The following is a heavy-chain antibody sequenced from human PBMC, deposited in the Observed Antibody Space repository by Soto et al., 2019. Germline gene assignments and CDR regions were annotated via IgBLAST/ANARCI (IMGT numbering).Heavy chain of an antibody. V-gene: IGHV3-21*01. CDR1: GFTFTRYS. CDR3: ARESEDLTSNFDY. Sequence: GGSLRLSCAASGFTFTRYSMNWVRQAPGKGLEWVSSISSTTNYINYADSMKGRFTVSRDNAKNSVYLEMNSLSAEDTAVYYCARESEDLTSNFDYWGQGTLVTVSS. J-gene: IGHJ4*02. CDR2: ISSTTNYI.